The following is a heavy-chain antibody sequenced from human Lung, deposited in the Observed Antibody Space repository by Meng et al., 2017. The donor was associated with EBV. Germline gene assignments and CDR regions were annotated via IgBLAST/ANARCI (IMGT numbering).Heavy chain of an antibody. CDR1: GFAFRSYG. CDR2: ITSSGDYI. J-gene: IGHJ4*02. V-gene: IGHV3-21*02. Sequence: EVQLVESGXXLFKPGGSLRLSCVGSGFAFRSYGMNWVRQAPGKGLEWVSSITSSGDYIHYADSVKGRFTISRDNAKNSLDLQMTSLRAGDTAVYYCTRGRYFLDFWGQGALVTVSS. CDR3: TRGRYFLDF. D-gene: IGHD3-9*01.